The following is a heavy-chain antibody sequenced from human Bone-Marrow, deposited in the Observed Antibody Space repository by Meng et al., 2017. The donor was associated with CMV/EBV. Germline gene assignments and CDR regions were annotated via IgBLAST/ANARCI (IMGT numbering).Heavy chain of an antibody. CDR2: IYYSGST. CDR1: GGSISSSSYY. CDR3: AKTSTGDFDS. V-gene: IGHV4-39*07. Sequence: LPCTVSGGSISSSSYYWGWIRQPPGKGLEWIGSIYYSGSTYYNPSLKSRVTISVDTSKNQFSLKLSSVTAADTAVYFCAKTSTGDFDSWGQGTLVTVSS. D-gene: IGHD7-27*01. J-gene: IGHJ4*02.